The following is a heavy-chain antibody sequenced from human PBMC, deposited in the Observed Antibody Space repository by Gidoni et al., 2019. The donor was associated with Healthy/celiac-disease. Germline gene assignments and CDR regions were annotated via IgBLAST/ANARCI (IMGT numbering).Heavy chain of an antibody. D-gene: IGHD6-19*01. Sequence: QVQLVESGGGVVQPGRSLRLSCAAPGFPFSSYGMHWVRQAPGKGLEWVAVISYDGSNKYYADSVKGRFTISRDNSKNTLYLQMNSLRAEDTAVYYCAKDQTSSHFDYWGQGTLVTVSS. J-gene: IGHJ4*02. CDR1: GFPFSSYG. CDR2: ISYDGSNK. V-gene: IGHV3-30*18. CDR3: AKDQTSSHFDY.